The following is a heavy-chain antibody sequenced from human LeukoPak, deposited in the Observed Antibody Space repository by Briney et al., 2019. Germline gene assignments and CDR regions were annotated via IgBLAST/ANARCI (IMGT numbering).Heavy chain of an antibody. CDR2: ISGYNSKT. CDR3: ARFDYGSGSY. Sequence: ASVKVSCKTSGYSFTNYGITWVRQAPGQGLEWMGWISGYNSKTFYAHEFQGRVTMTTDTFTSTVYMELSSLRSEDTAVYYCARFDYGSGSYWGQGTLVTVSS. J-gene: IGHJ4*02. V-gene: IGHV1-18*01. D-gene: IGHD3-10*01. CDR1: GYSFTNYG.